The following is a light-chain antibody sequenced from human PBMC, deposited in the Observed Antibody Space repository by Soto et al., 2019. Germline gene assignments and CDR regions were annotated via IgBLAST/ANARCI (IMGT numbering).Light chain of an antibody. V-gene: IGLV1-40*01. CDR3: HSYDSSLSAVI. CDR2: DNN. J-gene: IGLJ2*01. Sequence: QSALTQPPSVSGAPGQRVTISCTGSTSNIGARYDVHWYQQLPGTAPKLLIYDNNNRPSGVPDRFSGSKSGTSASLAISGLRAEDEADYYCHSYDSSLSAVIFGGGTKLTVL. CDR1: TSNIGARYD.